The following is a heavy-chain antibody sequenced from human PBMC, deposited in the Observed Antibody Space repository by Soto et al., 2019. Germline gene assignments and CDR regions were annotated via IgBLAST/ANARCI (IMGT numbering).Heavy chain of an antibody. Sequence: SGTLSLTCAVYGGSFSGYYWSWIRQPPGKGLEWIGEINHSGSTNYNPSLKSRVTISVDTSKNQFSLKLSSVTAADTAVYYCARDRYEAAVAGTSNWFDPWGQGTLVTVSS. J-gene: IGHJ5*02. CDR2: INHSGST. CDR3: ARDRYEAAVAGTSNWFDP. V-gene: IGHV4-34*01. D-gene: IGHD6-19*01. CDR1: GGSFSGYY.